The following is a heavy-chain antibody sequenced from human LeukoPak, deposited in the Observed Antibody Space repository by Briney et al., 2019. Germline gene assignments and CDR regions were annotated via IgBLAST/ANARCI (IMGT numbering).Heavy chain of an antibody. J-gene: IGHJ2*01. V-gene: IGHV4-39*01. CDR3: ARYRKSFTVTPPNYWYFDL. D-gene: IGHD4-17*01. CDR2: IHYSGST. CDR1: GGSISSSRYY. Sequence: SETLSLTCTVSGGSISSSRYYWGWIRQPPGKGLEWIGSIHYSGSTYYNPSLKSRVTISVDTSKNQFSLKLSSVTAADTAVYYCARYRKSFTVTPPNYWYFDLWGRGTLVTVSS.